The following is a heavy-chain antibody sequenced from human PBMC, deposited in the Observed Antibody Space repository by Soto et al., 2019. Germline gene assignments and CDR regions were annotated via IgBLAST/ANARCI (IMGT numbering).Heavy chain of an antibody. CDR2: ISAYNGNT. CDR1: GYTFTSYG. J-gene: IGHJ4*02. CDR3: ARGSIYYDFWSGPSSFDY. Sequence: GASVKVSCKASGYTFTSYGISWVRQAPGQGLEWMGWISAYNGNTNYAQKLQGRVTMTTDTSTSTAYMELRSLRSDDTAVYYCARGSIYYDFWSGPSSFDYWGQGTLVTVPQ. V-gene: IGHV1-18*01. D-gene: IGHD3-3*01.